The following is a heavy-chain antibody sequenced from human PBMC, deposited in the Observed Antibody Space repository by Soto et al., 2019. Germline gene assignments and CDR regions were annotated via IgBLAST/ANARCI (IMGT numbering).Heavy chain of an antibody. D-gene: IGHD1-26*01. CDR1: GFTFSNYG. CDR2: ILYDGSNK. J-gene: IGHJ4*02. V-gene: IGHV3-33*01. Sequence: QVQLVESGGDVVQPGRSLRLSCAASGFTFSNYGMHWARQAPGKGLEWVAAILYDGSNKYYADSVKGRFTISRDNSKNTLYLQMNSLRAEDTAVYYCAGGTYYCDYCCQGTLVSVSS. CDR3: AGGTYYCDY.